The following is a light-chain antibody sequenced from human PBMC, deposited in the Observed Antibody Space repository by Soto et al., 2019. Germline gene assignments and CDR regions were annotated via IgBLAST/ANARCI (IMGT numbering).Light chain of an antibody. J-gene: IGKJ4*01. CDR3: QQYKQWPVA. Sequence: ENVLTQSPGTLSLSPGQRATLSCRASQSISRTYLAWYQQKPVQAPRLLIYATSSRATGIPDRFSGSGSGTDFTLTISSLQSEDFGFYYCQQYKQWPVAFGGGTKVEIK. CDR2: ATS. V-gene: IGKV3-20*01. CDR1: QSISRTY.